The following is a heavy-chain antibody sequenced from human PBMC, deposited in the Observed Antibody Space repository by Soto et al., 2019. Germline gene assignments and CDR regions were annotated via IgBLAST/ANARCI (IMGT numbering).Heavy chain of an antibody. J-gene: IGHJ6*02. CDR2: IDWDDDK. V-gene: IGHV2-70*11. Sequence: GAGPTLVNPPQTPTLTRTFSWFSLSTSGMCVSWVPQPPGKALEWLARIDWDDDKYYSTSLKTRLTISKDTSKNQVVLTMTNMDPVDTATYYCARIVLSSDYYGMDVWGQGTTVTVSS. CDR1: WFSLSTSGMC. D-gene: IGHD6-6*01. CDR3: ARIVLSSDYYGMDV.